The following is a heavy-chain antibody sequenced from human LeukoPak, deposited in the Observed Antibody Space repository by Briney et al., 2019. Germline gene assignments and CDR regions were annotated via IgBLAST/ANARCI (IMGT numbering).Heavy chain of an antibody. CDR1: GYTFTSYD. CDR3: ARRSAYGSGSYYVDY. V-gene: IGHV1-8*03. D-gene: IGHD3-10*01. CDR2: MNPNSGNT. Sequence: GASVKGSCKASGYTFTSYDINWVRQATGQGLELMGWMNPNSGNTGYAQKFQGRVTITRNTSITTTYMELSSLSSEDTAVYYCARRSAYGSGSYYVDYWGQGTLVTVSS. J-gene: IGHJ4*02.